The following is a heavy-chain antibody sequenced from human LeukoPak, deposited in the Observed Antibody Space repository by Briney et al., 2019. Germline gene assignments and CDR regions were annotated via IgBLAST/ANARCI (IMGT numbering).Heavy chain of an antibody. V-gene: IGHV1-2*02. CDR2: INPKNGGT. D-gene: IGHD3-10*01. J-gene: IGHJ4*02. Sequence: ASVKVSCKTSGFAFTGYYIHCVRQTPVHRLQCLGYINPKNGGTNYAQKFQGRVTMTRNTSISTAYMELSRLRSDDTAVYYCARDLGELRGALDDDYWGQGTLVTVSS. CDR1: GFAFTGYY. CDR3: ARDLGELRGALDDDY.